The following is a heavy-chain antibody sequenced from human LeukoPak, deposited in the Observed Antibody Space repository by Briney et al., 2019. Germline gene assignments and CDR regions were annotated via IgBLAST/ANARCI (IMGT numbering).Heavy chain of an antibody. D-gene: IGHD5-12*01. CDR3: ARAPELPTMHFNY. J-gene: IGHJ4*02. CDR1: GGSISSSSYY. CDR2: IYYSGST. V-gene: IGHV4-39*07. Sequence: SETLSLTCTVSGGSISSSSYYWGWIRQPPGKGLEWIGSIYYSGSTYYNPSLKSRVTISVDTSKNQFSLKLSSVTAADTAVYYCARAPELPTMHFNYGGRGTLVTVPS.